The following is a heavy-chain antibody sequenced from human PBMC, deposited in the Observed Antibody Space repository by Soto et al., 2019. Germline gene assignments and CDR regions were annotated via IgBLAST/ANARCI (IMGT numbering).Heavy chain of an antibody. CDR2: IRGSGDTT. CDR1: GFTFSTYV. D-gene: IGHD3-22*01. V-gene: IGHV3-23*01. J-gene: IGHJ5*02. Sequence: PGGSLRLSCAASGFTFSTYVMTWVRQAPGQGLEWVSTIRGSGDTTFYTDSVKGRFTISRDNSKNTLYLHMNSLRAEDTAVYYCAKQGGDINGYPKLTFASWGKGKLGTVAS. CDR3: AKQGGDINGYPKLTFAS.